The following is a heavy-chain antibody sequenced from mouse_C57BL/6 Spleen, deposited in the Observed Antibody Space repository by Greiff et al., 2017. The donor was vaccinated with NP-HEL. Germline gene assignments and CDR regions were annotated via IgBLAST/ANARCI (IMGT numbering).Heavy chain of an antibody. J-gene: IGHJ3*01. CDR2: ISSGGDYI. CDR3: TRAYGSSYDAY. V-gene: IGHV5-9-1*02. Sequence: EVQRVESGEGLVKPGGSLKLSCAASGFTFSSYAMSWVRQTPEKRLEWVAYISSGGDYIYYADTVKGRFTISRDNARNTLYLQMSSLKSEDTAMYYCTRAYGSSYDAYWGQGTLVTVSA. CDR1: GFTFSSYA. D-gene: IGHD1-1*01.